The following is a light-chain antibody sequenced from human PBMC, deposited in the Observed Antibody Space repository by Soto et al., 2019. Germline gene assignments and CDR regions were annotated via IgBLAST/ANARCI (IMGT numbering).Light chain of an antibody. J-gene: IGLJ1*01. CDR2: EIS. CDR3: SSYAASNNFGV. Sequence: QSVLTQPPSASGSPGQSVTISCAGTSSDVGGYNYVSWYQQLPGKAPKLMIYEISKRPSGVPDRFSGSKSGNTASLTVSGLQAEDEADYYCSSYAASNNFGVFGSGTKVTVL. CDR1: SSDVGGYNY. V-gene: IGLV2-8*01.